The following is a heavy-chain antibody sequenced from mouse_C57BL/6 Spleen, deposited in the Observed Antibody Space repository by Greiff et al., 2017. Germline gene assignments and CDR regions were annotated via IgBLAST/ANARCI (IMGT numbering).Heavy chain of an antibody. CDR1: GYTFTSYW. J-gene: IGHJ2*01. CDR2: LYPGSGST. V-gene: IGHV1-55*01. Sequence: VQLQQPGAELVKPGASVKMSCKASGYTFTSYWITWVKQRPGQGLEWIGDLYPGSGSTNYNEKFKSKATLTVDTSSSTAYMQLSSLTSEDSAVYYCAREGGYDGYPFDYWGQGTTLTVSS. CDR3: AREGGYDGYPFDY. D-gene: IGHD2-3*01.